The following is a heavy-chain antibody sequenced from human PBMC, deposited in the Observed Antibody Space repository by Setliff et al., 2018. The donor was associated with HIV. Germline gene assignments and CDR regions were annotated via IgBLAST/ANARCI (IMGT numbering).Heavy chain of an antibody. CDR1: SGSISGFY. Sequence: PSETLSLTCTVSSGSISGFYWTWIRQPAGKGLEWIGRISASGTTVYNPSLKSRVIMSVDTSKKYFALRVTSVTAADSAVYYCARDIPGPAINSGRIKNWFDPWGEGTLVTVSS. J-gene: IGHJ5*02. D-gene: IGHD6-19*01. V-gene: IGHV4-4*07. CDR2: ISASGTT. CDR3: ARDIPGPAINSGRIKNWFDP.